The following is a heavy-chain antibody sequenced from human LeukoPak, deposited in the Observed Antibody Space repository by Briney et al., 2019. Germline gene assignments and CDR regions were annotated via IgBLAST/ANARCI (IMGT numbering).Heavy chain of an antibody. CDR1: GYSFTSYW. J-gene: IGHJ4*02. D-gene: IGHD2-15*01. CDR3: ARRNGGSSGPVDY. CDR2: IFPGDSDT. V-gene: IGHV5-51*01. Sequence: GESLKISCKGSGYSFTSYWIGWVRQMPGKGLEWMGIIFPGDSDTTYSPSFQGQVTISADESISTVYLQWSSLRASDSAMYYCARRNGGSSGPVDYWGQGTLVTVSS.